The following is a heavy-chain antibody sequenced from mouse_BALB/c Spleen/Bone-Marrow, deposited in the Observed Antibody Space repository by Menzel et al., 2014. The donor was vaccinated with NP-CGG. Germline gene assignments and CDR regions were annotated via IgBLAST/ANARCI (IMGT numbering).Heavy chain of an antibody. CDR3: ARNYGSSYFDY. CDR1: GFSLTSYG. D-gene: IGHD1-1*01. Sequence: QVQLQQSGPGLVAPSPSLSITCTVSGFSLTSYGVNWVRQPPGKGLEWLGVIWAGGSTNYNSALMSRMSIRKDNSKSQVFLKMNSLQTDDTAMYYCARNYGSSYFDYWGQGTTLTVSS. J-gene: IGHJ2*01. V-gene: IGHV2-9*02. CDR2: IWAGGST.